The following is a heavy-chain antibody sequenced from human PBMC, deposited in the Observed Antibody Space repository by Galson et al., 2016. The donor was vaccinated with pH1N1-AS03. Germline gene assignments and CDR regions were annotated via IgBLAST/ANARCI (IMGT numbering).Heavy chain of an antibody. CDR1: GYTFTGYF. V-gene: IGHV1-2*06. J-gene: IGHJ6*02. CDR2: INPNSGGT. CDR3: ARGGYCSSKNCYSEDYFYNGMDV. D-gene: IGHD2-2*01. Sequence: SVKVSCKASGYTFTGYFLHWVRQAPGQGLEWMGRINPNSGGTKYAQKFQGRVTMTRDTSISTVHMELTGLRSDDTAVYYCARGGYCSSKNCYSEDYFYNGMDVWGQGTTVTVS.